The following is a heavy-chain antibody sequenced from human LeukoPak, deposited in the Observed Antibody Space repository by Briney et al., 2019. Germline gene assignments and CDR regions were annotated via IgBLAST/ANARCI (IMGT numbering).Heavy chain of an antibody. Sequence: PGESLKISCKGSGYSFITYWIGWVRQMPGKGLELMGIIYPGDSDTTYSPPFQGQVTISVDKSISTAYLQWSTLKASDTAMYYCARRVNSGYYFDYWAQGTLVTVSS. CDR2: IYPGDSDT. D-gene: IGHD3-22*01. CDR3: ARRVNSGYYFDY. J-gene: IGHJ4*02. CDR1: GYSFITYW. V-gene: IGHV5-51*01.